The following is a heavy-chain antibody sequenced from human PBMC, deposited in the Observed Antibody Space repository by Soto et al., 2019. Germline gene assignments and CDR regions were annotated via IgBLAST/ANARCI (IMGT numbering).Heavy chain of an antibody. J-gene: IGHJ4*02. Sequence: PGGSLRLSCSASGFTFSTYGMHWVRQAPGKGLEWVAVIWSDGSHKDYADSVRGRFTISRDNSKSTLYLQMNSLRAEDTAVYFCAKNIRSGSYRTLEHWGQGVLVTVSS. V-gene: IGHV3-33*06. CDR3: AKNIRSGSYRTLEH. CDR2: IWSDGSHK. D-gene: IGHD1-26*01. CDR1: GFTFSTYG.